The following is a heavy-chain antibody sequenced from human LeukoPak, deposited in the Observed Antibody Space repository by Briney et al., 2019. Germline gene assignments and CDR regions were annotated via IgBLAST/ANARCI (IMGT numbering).Heavy chain of an antibody. CDR3: AKDRRVYYDSSGYYSSFDY. CDR2: IRYDGSNK. Sequence: GGSLRLSCAASGFTFSSYGMHWVRQAPGKGLEWVAFIRYDGSNKYYADSVKGRFTISRDNSKNTLYLQMNSLRAEDTAVYYCAKDRRVYYDSSGYYSSFDYWGQGTLVTVSS. J-gene: IGHJ4*02. CDR1: GFTFSSYG. V-gene: IGHV3-30*02. D-gene: IGHD3-22*01.